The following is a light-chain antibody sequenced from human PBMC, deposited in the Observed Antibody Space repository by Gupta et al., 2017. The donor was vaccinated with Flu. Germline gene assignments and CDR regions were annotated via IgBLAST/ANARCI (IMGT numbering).Light chain of an antibody. CDR1: QTITSY. J-gene: IGKJ1*01. CDR3: QHSDSTPWT. CDR2: AAS. Sequence: DIQMTQSPPSLSAAVGDRVTITCRASQTITSYLNWYQQKPGKAPKLLAYAASSLESGVPSRFVGSGSGTDFTLTISNLQPEDFASYYCQHSDSTPWTFGQGTKVEIK. V-gene: IGKV1-39*01.